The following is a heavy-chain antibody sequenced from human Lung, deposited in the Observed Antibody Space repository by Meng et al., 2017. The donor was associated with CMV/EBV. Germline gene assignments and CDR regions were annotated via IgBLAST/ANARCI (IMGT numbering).Heavy chain of an antibody. J-gene: IGHJ6*02. D-gene: IGHD3-3*01. CDR2: IYYSGST. Sequence: SETLSLXXTVSGGSISSYYWSWIRQPPGKGLEWIGYIYYSGSTNYNPSLKSRVTISLDTSKNQFSLKLSSVTAADTAVYYCARAAADDDFWSDYEGPGGMDVWGQGXTVTVSS. CDR1: GGSISSYY. V-gene: IGHV4-59*12. CDR3: ARAAADDDFWSDYEGPGGMDV.